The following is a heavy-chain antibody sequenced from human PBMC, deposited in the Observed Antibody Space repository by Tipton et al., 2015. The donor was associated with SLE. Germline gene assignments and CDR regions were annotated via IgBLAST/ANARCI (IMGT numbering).Heavy chain of an antibody. D-gene: IGHD3-22*01. Sequence: SLRLSCAASGFTFSSYAMSWVRQAPGKGLEWVSAISGSGGSTYYADSVKGRFTISRDNSKNTLYLQMNSLRAEDTAVYYCATVGRISMIVGANNWGKGTLAAVAS. CDR1: GFTFSSYA. J-gene: IGHJ4*02. CDR3: ATVGRISMIVGANN. V-gene: IGHV3-23*01. CDR2: ISGSGGST.